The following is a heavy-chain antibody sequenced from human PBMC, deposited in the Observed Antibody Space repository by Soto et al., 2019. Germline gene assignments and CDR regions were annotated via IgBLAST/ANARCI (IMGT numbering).Heavy chain of an antibody. Sequence: PSETLSLTCTVSGGSISSYYWSWIRQPAGKGLEWIGRIYTSGSTNYNPCLKSRVTISVDTSKNQFSLKLRSVTAAEPAVYYCARKPPHTYQLSPQPPSYYYGMDVWGQGTTVTVSS. CDR2: IYTSGST. CDR3: ARKPPHTYQLSPQPPSYYYGMDV. D-gene: IGHD2-2*01. J-gene: IGHJ6*02. CDR1: GGSISSYY. V-gene: IGHV4-4*07.